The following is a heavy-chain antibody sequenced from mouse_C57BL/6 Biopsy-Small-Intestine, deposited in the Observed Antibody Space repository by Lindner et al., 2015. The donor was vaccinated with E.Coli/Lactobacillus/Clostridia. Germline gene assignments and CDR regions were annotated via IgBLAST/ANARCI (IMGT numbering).Heavy chain of an antibody. Sequence: VQLQESGPELVKPGASVKMSCKASGYSFTGYFMNWVKQSHGKSLEWIGRINPYNGNTFFNQTFKGKATLTVDKSSNTAHMELRSLTSEDSALYYCARGEVFAYWGQGTLVTVSA. V-gene: IGHV1-20*01. CDR3: ARGEVFAY. J-gene: IGHJ3*01. CDR1: GYSFTGYF. CDR2: INPYNGNT.